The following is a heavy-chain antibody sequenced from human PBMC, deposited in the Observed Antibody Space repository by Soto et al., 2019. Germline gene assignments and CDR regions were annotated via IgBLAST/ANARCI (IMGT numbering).Heavy chain of an antibody. J-gene: IGHJ4*02. CDR1: GYSFTSYW. D-gene: IGHD2-15*01. Sequence: GESLKISCKGSGYSFTSYWIGWVRQMPGKGLEWMGIIYPGDSDTRYSPSFQGQVTISADKSISTAYLQWSSLKASDTAMYYCARRYSGYCSGRSCLFFDYWGQGTLVTVSS. V-gene: IGHV5-51*01. CDR2: IYPGDSDT. CDR3: ARRYSGYCSGRSCLFFDY.